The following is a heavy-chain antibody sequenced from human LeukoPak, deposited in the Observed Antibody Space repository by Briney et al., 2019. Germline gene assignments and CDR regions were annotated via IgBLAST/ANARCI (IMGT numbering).Heavy chain of an antibody. Sequence: SGATLVKPTQTLTLTCTFSGFSLTTGGVGVGWIRQPPGKALEWLALIYWDSNKYYSPSLKSRLTITKDTSKNQVVLTMTNMDPVDTATYYCAHRRLIPSTTVTTGFDSWGQGILVTVSS. D-gene: IGHD4-17*01. V-gene: IGHV2-5*02. CDR3: AHRRLIPSTTVTTGFDS. CDR1: GFSLTTGGVG. J-gene: IGHJ4*02. CDR2: IYWDSNK.